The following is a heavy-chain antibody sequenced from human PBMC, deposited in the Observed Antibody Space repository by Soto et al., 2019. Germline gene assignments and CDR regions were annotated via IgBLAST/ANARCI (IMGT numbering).Heavy chain of an antibody. V-gene: IGHV1-2*04. D-gene: IGHD6-13*01. CDR3: ARVYIAAAGTGSTGPDYYFDY. Sequence: ASVKVSCKASGYTFTGYYMHWVRQAPGQGLEWMGWINPNSGGTNYAQKFQGWVTMTRDTSISTAYMELSRLRSDDTAVYYCARVYIAAAGTGSTGPDYYFDYWGQGTLVTVSS. CDR1: GYTFTGYY. CDR2: INPNSGGT. J-gene: IGHJ4*02.